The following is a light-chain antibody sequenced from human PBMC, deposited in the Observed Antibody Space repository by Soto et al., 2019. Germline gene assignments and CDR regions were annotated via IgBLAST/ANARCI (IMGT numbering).Light chain of an antibody. CDR2: GAS. CDR1: QSISNNY. CDR3: QQHSDWPLT. Sequence: IVLTQSPGTLSLSPGERATLSCRASQSISNNYLAWYQQTPGQAPRLLIYGASSRATGIPDRFSGSGSATDFTLTISRLEPEDFAVYSCQQHSDWPLTFGGGTKVDIK. J-gene: IGKJ4*01. V-gene: IGKV3D-20*02.